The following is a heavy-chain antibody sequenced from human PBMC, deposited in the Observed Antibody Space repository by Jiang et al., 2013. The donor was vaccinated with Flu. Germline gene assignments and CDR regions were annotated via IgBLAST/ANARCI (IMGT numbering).Heavy chain of an antibody. CDR3: ARDLGDSSSPRNDAFDI. CDR2: LWYDGSNK. J-gene: IGHJ3*02. CDR1: GFTFSSCG. D-gene: IGHD6-19*01. V-gene: IGHV3-33*01. Sequence: VQLVESGGGVVQPGRSLRLSCAVSGFTFSSCGMHWVRQAPGKGLEWVAVLWYDGSNKYYADSVKGRFTISRDNSKNTLYLQMNSLRAEDTAVYYCARDLGDSSSPRNDAFDIWGQGT.